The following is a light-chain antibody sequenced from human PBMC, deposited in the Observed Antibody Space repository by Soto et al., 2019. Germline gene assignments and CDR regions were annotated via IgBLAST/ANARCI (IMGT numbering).Light chain of an antibody. CDR3: TSYTRSPLYV. CDR2: DVN. CDR1: SSDIGGSNY. V-gene: IGLV2-14*03. Sequence: QPVLTQPVSVSGSPGQSITVSCTGTSSDIGGSNYVSWYQQHPGKAPRLIIYDVNNRPSGVSARFSGSKSGNTASLTISGLQAEDEADYYCTSYTRSPLYVFGTGTKVTVL. J-gene: IGLJ1*01.